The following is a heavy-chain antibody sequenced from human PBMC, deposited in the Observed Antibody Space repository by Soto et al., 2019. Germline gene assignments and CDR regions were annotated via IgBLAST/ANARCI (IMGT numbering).Heavy chain of an antibody. CDR1: GYTFSGYC. CDR3: GRGRSGEIVIFY. Sequence: QVQLVQSGAEVKESGASVKVSCKASGYTFSGYCIHWVRQAPGQAPEWVGEIGPKSGDTRYAQKFQGRVTMTKDTSITTVYMELRNLSPDDTAVYFCGRGRSGEIVIFYWGQGTLVTVHS. CDR2: IGPKSGDT. D-gene: IGHD5-12*01. V-gene: IGHV1-2*02. J-gene: IGHJ4*02.